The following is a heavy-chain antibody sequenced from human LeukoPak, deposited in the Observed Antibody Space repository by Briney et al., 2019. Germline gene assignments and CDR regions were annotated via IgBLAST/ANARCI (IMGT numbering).Heavy chain of an antibody. CDR3: ARAKHSGYFSYYFDY. Sequence: PGGSLRLSCAASGFTFSSYSMNWVRQAPGKGLEWISYITTSSRTIHYADSVKGRFTISRDNSKNTLYLQMNSLRAEDTAVYYCARAKHSGYFSYYFDYWGQGTLVTVSS. V-gene: IGHV3-48*01. CDR1: GFTFSSYS. CDR2: ITTSSRTI. D-gene: IGHD3-22*01. J-gene: IGHJ4*02.